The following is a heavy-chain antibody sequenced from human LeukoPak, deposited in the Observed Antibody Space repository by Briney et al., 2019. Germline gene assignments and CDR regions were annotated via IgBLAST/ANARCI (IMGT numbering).Heavy chain of an antibody. J-gene: IGHJ3*02. CDR2: ISWNSGSI. Sequence: PGRSLRLSCAASGFTFDDYAMPWVRQAPGKGLEWVSGISWNSGSIGYADSVKGRFTISRDNAKNSLYLQMNSLRAEDTALYYCAKGYGSGVIDDAFDIWGQGTMVTVSS. CDR3: AKGYGSGVIDDAFDI. D-gene: IGHD3-10*01. V-gene: IGHV3-9*01. CDR1: GFTFDDYA.